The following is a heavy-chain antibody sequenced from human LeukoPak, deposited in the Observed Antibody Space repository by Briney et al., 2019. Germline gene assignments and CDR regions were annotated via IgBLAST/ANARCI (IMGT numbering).Heavy chain of an antibody. CDR3: ARVAAATTNPRFDF. D-gene: IGHD1-1*01. J-gene: IGHJ4*02. CDR2: IGYTGDT. CDR1: GGSISSGAYY. V-gene: IGHV4-31*03. Sequence: SETLSLTCTVSGGSISSGAYYWSWVRQLPEKGLDWIGYIGYTGDTYYNPSLRSRATISKDTSKTQFSLRLNSLTAADTAVYYCARVAAATTNPRFDFWGQGTLVTVSS.